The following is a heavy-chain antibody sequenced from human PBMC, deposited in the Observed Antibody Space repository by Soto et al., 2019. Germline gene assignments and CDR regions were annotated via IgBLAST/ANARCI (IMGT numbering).Heavy chain of an antibody. V-gene: IGHV5-10-1*01. D-gene: IGHD6-19*01. CDR2: IDPSDSYT. CDR3: ARPLTNSSGWPGGYYYYGMDV. CDR1: GYSFTSYW. J-gene: IGHJ6*02. Sequence: PGESLKISCKGSGYSFTSYWISWVRQMPGKGLEWMGRIDPSDSYTNYSPSFQGHVTISADKSISTAYLQWSSLKASDTAMYYCARPLTNSSGWPGGYYYYGMDVWGQGTTVTVSS.